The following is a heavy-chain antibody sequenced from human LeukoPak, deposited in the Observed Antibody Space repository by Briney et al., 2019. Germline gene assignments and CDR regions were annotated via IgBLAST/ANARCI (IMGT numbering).Heavy chain of an antibody. J-gene: IGHJ4*02. V-gene: IGHV1-69*01. Sequence: SVKVSFKASGGTFSIYAISWVRQAPGQGGEWMGGIIPIFGTANYAQKFQGRVTITADESTSTAYMELSSLRSEDTAVYYCAAPGIAAAGTRGYFDYWGQGTLVTVSS. CDR2: IIPIFGTA. D-gene: IGHD6-13*01. CDR3: AAPGIAAAGTRGYFDY. CDR1: GGTFSIYA.